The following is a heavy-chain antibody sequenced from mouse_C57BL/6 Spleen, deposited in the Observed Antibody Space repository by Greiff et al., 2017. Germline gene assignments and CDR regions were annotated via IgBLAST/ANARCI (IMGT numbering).Heavy chain of an antibody. Sequence: EVKLVESGGGLVKPGGSLKLSCAASGFTFSSYAMSWVRQTPEKRLEWVATISDGGSYTYYPDNVKGRFTISRDNAKNNLYLQMSHLKSEDTAMYYCAREVTGGFAYWGQGTLVTVSA. CDR1: GFTFSSYA. D-gene: IGHD2-2*01. J-gene: IGHJ3*01. CDR3: AREVTGGFAY. CDR2: ISDGGSYT. V-gene: IGHV5-4*01.